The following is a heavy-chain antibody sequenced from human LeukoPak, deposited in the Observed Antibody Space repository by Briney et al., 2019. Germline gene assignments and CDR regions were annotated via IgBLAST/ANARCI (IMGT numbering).Heavy chain of an antibody. CDR3: ARANYYGSGSTRLPYYGMDV. Sequence: GGSLRLSCAASGFTFSSYSMNWVRQAPGKGLEWVSSISSSSYIYYADSVKGRFTISRDNAKNSPYLQMNSLRAEDPAVYYCARANYYGSGSTRLPYYGMDVWGQGTTVTVSS. CDR2: ISSSSYI. D-gene: IGHD3-10*01. V-gene: IGHV3-21*01. CDR1: GFTFSSYS. J-gene: IGHJ6*02.